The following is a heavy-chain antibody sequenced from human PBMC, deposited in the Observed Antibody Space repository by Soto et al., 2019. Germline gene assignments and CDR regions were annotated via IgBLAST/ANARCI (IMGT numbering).Heavy chain of an antibody. Sequence: GGSLRLSCAASGFTFSDYYMSWIRQAPGKGLEWVSYISSSGSTIYYADSVKGRFTISRDNAKNLLYLQMNSLRAEDTAVYYCARDSKDLRYSNDYWGQGTLVTVSS. V-gene: IGHV3-11*01. D-gene: IGHD3-9*01. J-gene: IGHJ4*02. CDR1: GFTFSDYY. CDR2: ISSSGSTI. CDR3: ARDSKDLRYSNDY.